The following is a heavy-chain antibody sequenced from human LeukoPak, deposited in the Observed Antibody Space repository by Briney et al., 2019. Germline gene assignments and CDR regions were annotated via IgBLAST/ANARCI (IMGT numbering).Heavy chain of an antibody. D-gene: IGHD3-22*01. J-gene: IGHJ4*02. V-gene: IGHV1-46*01. Sequence: ASVKVSCKASGNSFSTYWVHWVRQAPGQGLEWMGMVNPRDGARSYAQKFQGRVTMTRDTSTNTVFMVLSSLRSEDTAVYYCARGMYYYDSTTYYDFDYWGQGTLVTVSS. CDR1: GNSFSTYW. CDR2: VNPRDGAR. CDR3: ARGMYYYDSTTYYDFDY.